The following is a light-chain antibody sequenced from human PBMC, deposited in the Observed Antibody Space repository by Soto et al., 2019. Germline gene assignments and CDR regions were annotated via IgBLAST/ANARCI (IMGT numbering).Light chain of an antibody. CDR3: QQYGSSVT. CDR1: QSVSSSY. Sequence: EIVLTQSPGTLSLSPGERATLSCRASQSVSSSYLAWYQQKPGQAPRLLIYGASSRPTGIPDRFSGSGSGPDFTLTISILEPEDFAVYYCQQYGSSVTFGGGTKVEIK. CDR2: GAS. V-gene: IGKV3-20*01. J-gene: IGKJ4*01.